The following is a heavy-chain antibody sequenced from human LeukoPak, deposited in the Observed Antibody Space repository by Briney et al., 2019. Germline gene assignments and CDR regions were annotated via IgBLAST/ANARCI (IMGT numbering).Heavy chain of an antibody. V-gene: IGHV3-15*01. D-gene: IGHD3-16*01. J-gene: IGHJ4*02. CDR3: TTLRGGFDY. Sequence: GGSLRLSCAASGFTFSSYSMNWVRQAPGKGLEWVGLIKSKADGGTADYAAPVKGRFTMSRDDSKNTLYLQMNSLKTEDTAVYYCTTLRGGFDYWGQGTLVTVSS. CDR1: GFTFSSYS. CDR2: IKSKADGGTA.